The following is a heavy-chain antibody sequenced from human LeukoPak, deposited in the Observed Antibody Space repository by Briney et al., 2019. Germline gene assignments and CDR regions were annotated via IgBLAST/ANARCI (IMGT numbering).Heavy chain of an antibody. D-gene: IGHD1-26*01. CDR2: IYSGGST. CDR1: GFTVSSNY. J-gene: IGHJ4*02. V-gene: IGHV3-53*01. CDR3: ARGGSYRVQPLDY. Sequence: GGSLRLSCAASGFTVSSNYMSWVRQAPGKGLEWVSVIYSGGSTYYADSVKGRFTISRGNSKNTLYLQMNSLRAEDTAVYYCARGGSYRVQPLDYWGQGTLVTVSS.